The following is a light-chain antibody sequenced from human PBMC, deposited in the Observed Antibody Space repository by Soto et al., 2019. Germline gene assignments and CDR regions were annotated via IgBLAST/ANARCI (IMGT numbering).Light chain of an antibody. J-gene: IGKJ4*01. Sequence: EIVLTQSPGTLSLSPGERATLSCRASQIVSSTYLAWFQQKPGQAPRLLIYGASTRATGIPDRFSGSGSGTDFTLTISGLEPEDFAIYYCQQYDVTPPNTFGGGTKV. V-gene: IGKV3-20*01. CDR1: QIVSSTY. CDR2: GAS. CDR3: QQYDVTPPNT.